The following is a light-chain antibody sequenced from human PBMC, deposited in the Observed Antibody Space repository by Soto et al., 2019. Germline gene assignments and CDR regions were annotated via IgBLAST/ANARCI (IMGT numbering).Light chain of an antibody. V-gene: IGLV2-14*03. CDR1: SSDIGHYDY. CDR2: HVT. Sequence: QSVLTQPSSVSGSPGQSITISRTGTSSDIGHYDYVSWYQQHPGKAPKLMIYHVTYRPSGVSNRYSGSKSGNSASLTISGLQADDEADYYCCSLTTSHTYVFGSGTKVTVL. CDR3: CSLTTSHTYV. J-gene: IGLJ1*01.